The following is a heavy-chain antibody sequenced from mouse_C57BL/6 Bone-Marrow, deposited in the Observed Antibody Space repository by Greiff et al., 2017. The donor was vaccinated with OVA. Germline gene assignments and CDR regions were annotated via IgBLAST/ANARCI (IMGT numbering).Heavy chain of an antibody. Sequence: EVKLMESGGGLVKPGGSLKLSCAASGFTFSSYAMSWVRQTPEKRLEWVATISDGGSYTYYPDNVKGRFTISRDNAKNNLYLQMSHLKSEDTAMYYCARDLTKFAYWGQGTLVTVSA. J-gene: IGHJ3*01. D-gene: IGHD1-3*01. V-gene: IGHV5-4*01. CDR1: GFTFSSYA. CDR3: ARDLTKFAY. CDR2: ISDGGSYT.